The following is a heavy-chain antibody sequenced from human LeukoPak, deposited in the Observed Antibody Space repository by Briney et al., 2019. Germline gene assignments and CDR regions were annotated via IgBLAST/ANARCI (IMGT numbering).Heavy chain of an antibody. J-gene: IGHJ5*02. Sequence: GGSLRLSCAASGFTFDDYAMHWVRQAPGKGLEWVSGISWNSGSIGYADSVKGRFIISRDNAKNSLYLQMNSLRAEDTALYYCAKGAYSSSWGRNWFDPWGQGTLVTVSS. CDR3: AKGAYSSSWGRNWFDP. CDR1: GFTFDDYA. CDR2: ISWNSGSI. V-gene: IGHV3-9*01. D-gene: IGHD6-13*01.